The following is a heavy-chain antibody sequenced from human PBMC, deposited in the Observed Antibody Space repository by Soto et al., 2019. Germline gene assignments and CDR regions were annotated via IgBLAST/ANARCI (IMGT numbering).Heavy chain of an antibody. Sequence: QVKLVESGGGVVQSGRSRRLSCEASGFAFSSYAMHWVRQSPGKGLEWGAVIKSDGTTKDYIDSVKGRFFVSRDNGKKTVYLQMNNLRPEDTGIYYCAKPRSSLEWPPFDPWGHGTLVTVSS. CDR1: GFAFSSYA. J-gene: IGHJ5*02. CDR2: IKSDGTTK. V-gene: IGHV3-30*07. D-gene: IGHD3-3*01. CDR3: AKPRSSLEWPPFDP.